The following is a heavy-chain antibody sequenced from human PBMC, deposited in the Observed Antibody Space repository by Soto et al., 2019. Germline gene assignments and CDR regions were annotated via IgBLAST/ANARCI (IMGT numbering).Heavy chain of an antibody. CDR2: IIPIFGTA. Sequence: GASVKVSCKASGGTFSSYAISWVRQAPGQGLEWMGGIIPIFGTANYAQKLQGRVTITADESTSTAYMEQSSLRSEDTAVYYCARDRRGSYHQHFDYWGQGTLVTVSS. V-gene: IGHV1-69*13. D-gene: IGHD1-26*01. CDR3: ARDRRGSYHQHFDY. CDR1: GGTFSSYA. J-gene: IGHJ4*02.